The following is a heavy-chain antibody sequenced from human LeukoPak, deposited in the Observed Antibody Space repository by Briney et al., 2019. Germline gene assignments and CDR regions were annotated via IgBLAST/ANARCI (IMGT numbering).Heavy chain of an antibody. CDR1: GFTFSSYS. Sequence: GGSLRLSCAASGFTFSSYSMNWVRQAPGKGLEWVSYISSSSSTIYYADSVKGRFTISRDNAKNSLYLQMNSLRAEDTAVYYCARPPHDYGDYRYFDSWGQGTLVTVSS. V-gene: IGHV3-48*04. CDR3: ARPPHDYGDYRYFDS. CDR2: ISSSSSTI. D-gene: IGHD4-17*01. J-gene: IGHJ4*02.